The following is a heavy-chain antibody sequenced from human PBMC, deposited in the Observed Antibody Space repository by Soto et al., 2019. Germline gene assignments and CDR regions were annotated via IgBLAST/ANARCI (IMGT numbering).Heavy chain of an antibody. CDR2: IYYSGST. D-gene: IGHD1-1*01. J-gene: IGHJ4*02. Sequence: PSETLSLTSTVSGGSISSYYWSWIRQPPGKGLEWIGYIYYSGSTNYNPSLKSRVTISVDTSKNQFSLKLSSVTAADTAVYYCARNGKQSYFDYWDQVTLVTVSS. CDR3: ARNGKQSYFDY. V-gene: IGHV4-59*01. CDR1: GGSISSYY.